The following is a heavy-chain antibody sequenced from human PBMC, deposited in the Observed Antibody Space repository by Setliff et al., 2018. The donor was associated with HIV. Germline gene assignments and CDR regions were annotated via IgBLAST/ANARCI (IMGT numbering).Heavy chain of an antibody. CDR1: GYSFTDYY. J-gene: IGHJ4*02. V-gene: IGHV1-2*04. CDR3: ARGMDYYDTSGYYQYYFDN. D-gene: IGHD3-22*01. CDR2: INPKSDGT. Sequence: ASVKVSCKASGYSFTDYYIHGVRQAPGQGLEWMGWINPKSDGTNYAQKFQGWITMTRDTSISTAYMELSRLRSDDTAVYYCARGMDYYDTSGYYQYYFDNWGQGTLVTVSS.